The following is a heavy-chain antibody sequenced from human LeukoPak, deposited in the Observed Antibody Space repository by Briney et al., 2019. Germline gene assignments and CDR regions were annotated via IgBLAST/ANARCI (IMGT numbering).Heavy chain of an antibody. CDR1: GFTLSRYQ. D-gene: IGHD3-10*02. CDR3: AELGIAVVGGV. V-gene: IGHV3-48*03. J-gene: IGHJ6*04. Sequence: PGGPLRLFCAAWGFTLSRYQINGVPQAPGKGLEWVSYISSSGSTIYHADSVKGRFTISRDNAKNSLYLQINTRRPEDTAVYYCAELGIAVVGGVWGKGTTVTISS. CDR2: ISSSGSTI.